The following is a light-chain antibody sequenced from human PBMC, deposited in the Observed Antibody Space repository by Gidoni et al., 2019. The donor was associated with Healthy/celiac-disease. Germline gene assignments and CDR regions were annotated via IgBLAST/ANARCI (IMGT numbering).Light chain of an antibody. CDR3: QQYGSSPWT. Sequence: EIVLTQSTGTLSLSAGERATLSCRASQSVSSSYLAWYQQKPGQAPRLLIYGASSRATGLPDRFSGSGSGTDFTLTISRLEPEDFAVYYCQQYGSSPWTFGQGTKVEIK. CDR2: GAS. CDR1: QSVSSSY. J-gene: IGKJ1*01. V-gene: IGKV3-20*01.